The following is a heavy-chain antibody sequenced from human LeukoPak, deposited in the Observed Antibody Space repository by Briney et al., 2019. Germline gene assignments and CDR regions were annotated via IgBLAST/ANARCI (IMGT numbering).Heavy chain of an antibody. CDR3: ARGRGWFDP. CDR2: IKQDGSEK. V-gene: IGHV3-7*05. J-gene: IGHJ5*02. CDR1: GFTFSAHW. Sequence: PGRSLRLSCAGSGFTFSAHWMTWVRQAPGKRLEWVANIKQDGSEKNYVDFVKGRFTISRDNAKNSMYLEMNSLRADDTAVYYCARGRGWFDPWGQGTLVTVSS.